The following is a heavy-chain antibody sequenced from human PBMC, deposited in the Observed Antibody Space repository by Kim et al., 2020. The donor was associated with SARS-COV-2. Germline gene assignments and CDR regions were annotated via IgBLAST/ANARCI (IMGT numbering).Heavy chain of an antibody. CDR1: GFTFSRYS. Sequence: GGSLRLLCAASGFTFSRYSMHWVRQAPGRGLEYVAGITSNGHSTYYGNSVKGRVTVSRGISKSTLQLQMGSLRSEVTALYYCTRGTYGGYDYWGQGTLVTVSS. J-gene: IGHJ4*02. V-gene: IGHV3-64*01. CDR2: ITSNGHST. D-gene: IGHD5-12*01. CDR3: TRGTYGGYDY.